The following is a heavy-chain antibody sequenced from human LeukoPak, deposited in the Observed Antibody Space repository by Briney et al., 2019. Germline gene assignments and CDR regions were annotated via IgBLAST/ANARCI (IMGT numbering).Heavy chain of an antibody. CDR3: ARERDYSNGMDV. CDR1: GLTFSSYD. J-gene: IGHJ6*02. D-gene: IGHD4-17*01. CDR2: IGTAGDT. Sequence: GGSLRLSCAASGLTFSSYDMHWVRQATGKGLEWVSAIGTAGDTYYPGSVKGRFTISRENAKNSLYLQMNSLRAGDTAVYYCARERDYSNGMDVWGQGTTVTVSS. V-gene: IGHV3-13*01.